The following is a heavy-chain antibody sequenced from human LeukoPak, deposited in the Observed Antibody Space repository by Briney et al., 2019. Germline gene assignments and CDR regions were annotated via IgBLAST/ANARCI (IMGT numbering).Heavy chain of an antibody. J-gene: IGHJ6*03. V-gene: IGHV4-34*01. CDR3: ARLQSSSWYGRLYYYYYMDV. CDR2: INHSGST. Sequence: SETLSLTCAVYGGSFSGYYWSWIRQPPGKGLEWIGEINHSGSTNYNPSLKSRVTISVDTPKNQFSLKLSSVTAADTAVYYCARLQSSSWYGRLYYYYYMDVWGKGTTVTISS. CDR1: GGSFSGYY. D-gene: IGHD6-13*01.